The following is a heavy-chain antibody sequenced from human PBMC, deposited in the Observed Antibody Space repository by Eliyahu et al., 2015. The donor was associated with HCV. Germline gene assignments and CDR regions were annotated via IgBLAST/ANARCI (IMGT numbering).Heavy chain of an antibody. J-gene: IGHJ4*02. CDR2: ISSSGSNI. D-gene: IGHD4-23*01. Sequence: EVYLVESGGGLAQPGGSLRLSCVGSGFSFSDYTMNWVRQAPGKGLEWISYISSSGSNIYFADSVKGRFSISRDNAKNSVYLQMDSLRADDTAVYYCTRKDYGGNFDYWGQGTRVTVSS. CDR3: TRKDYGGNFDY. CDR1: GFSFSDYT. V-gene: IGHV3-21*06.